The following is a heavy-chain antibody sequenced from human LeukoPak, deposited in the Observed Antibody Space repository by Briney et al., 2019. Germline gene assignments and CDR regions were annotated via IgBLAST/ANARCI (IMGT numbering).Heavy chain of an antibody. J-gene: IGHJ6*02. V-gene: IGHV1-18*01. CDR3: ARDCTHRQWLVPCGGYYYYGMDV. CDR2: ISAYNGNT. Sequence: ASVKVSCKASGYTFTSYGISWVRQAPGQGLEWMGWISAYNGNTNYAQKLQGRVTMTTDTSTSTAYMELRSLRSDDTAVYYCARDCTHRQWLVPCGGYYYYGMDVWGQGTTVTVSS. D-gene: IGHD6-19*01. CDR1: GYTFTSYG.